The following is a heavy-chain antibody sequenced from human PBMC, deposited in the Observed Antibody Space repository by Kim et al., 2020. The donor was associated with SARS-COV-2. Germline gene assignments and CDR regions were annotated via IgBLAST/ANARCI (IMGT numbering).Heavy chain of an antibody. J-gene: IGHJ6*02. CDR2: ISGDGGST. CDR1: GFTFDDYA. CDR3: AKDIILRGVANYYYYYGMDV. Sequence: GGPLRLSCAASGFTFDDYAMHWVRQAPGKGLEWVSLISGDGGSTYYADSVKGRFTISRDNSKNSLYLQMNSLRTEDTALYYCAKDIILRGVANYYYYYGMDVWGQGTTVTVSS. V-gene: IGHV3-43*02. D-gene: IGHD3-10*01.